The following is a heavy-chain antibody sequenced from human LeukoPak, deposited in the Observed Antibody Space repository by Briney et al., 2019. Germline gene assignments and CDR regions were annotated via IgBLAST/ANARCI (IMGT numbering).Heavy chain of an antibody. Sequence: GGSLRLSCAASGFPFNAYWMTWVRQAPGKGLEWVSGINGGGGGGTFHADSVRGRFTISRDNSKNTLYLQMSSLRAEDTAVYYCAASLPNIVVVPAAKGPFGSWGQGTLVTVSS. CDR3: AASLPNIVVVPAAKGPFGS. D-gene: IGHD2-2*01. J-gene: IGHJ5*02. CDR1: GFPFNAYW. CDR2: INGGGGGGT. V-gene: IGHV3-23*01.